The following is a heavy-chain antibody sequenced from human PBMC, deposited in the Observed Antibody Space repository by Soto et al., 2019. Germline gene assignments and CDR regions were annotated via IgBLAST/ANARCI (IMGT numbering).Heavy chain of an antibody. CDR3: AILFRSTSGMDV. CDR2: IYHSGST. Sequence: QVQLQEWGPGLVKPSGTLSLTCAVSGGSISSSNWWTWVRQPPGKGLEWIGEIYHSGSTNYNPSLNSSVTIPVDKFKHPLSLKVAAVTAAATAVYYCAILFRSTSGMDVWGQGTTVTVS. J-gene: IGHJ6*02. CDR1: GGSISSSNW. V-gene: IGHV4-4*02.